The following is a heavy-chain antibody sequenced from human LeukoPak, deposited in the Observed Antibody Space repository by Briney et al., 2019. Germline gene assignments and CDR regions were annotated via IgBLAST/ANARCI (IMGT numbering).Heavy chain of an antibody. CDR3: ARDGYSSSGYFQH. Sequence: PGGSLRLSCAASGFTVSSNYMSWVRQAPGKGLEWVSVIYSGGSTYYADSVKGRLTISRDNSKNTLYLQMNSLGAEDTAVYYCARDGYSSSGYFQHWGQGTLVTVSS. V-gene: IGHV3-53*01. D-gene: IGHD6-19*01. CDR2: IYSGGST. J-gene: IGHJ1*01. CDR1: GFTVSSNY.